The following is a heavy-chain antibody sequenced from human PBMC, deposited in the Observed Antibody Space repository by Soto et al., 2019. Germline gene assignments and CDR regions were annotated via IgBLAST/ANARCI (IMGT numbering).Heavy chain of an antibody. Sequence: EVQLVESGGGLVKPGGSLRLSCAASGFTFTRYSMNWVRQAPGKGLEWVSSISSTTNYIYYVESMKSRVTISRDNSKNSLYLEMNSLRAEDTAVYYCARESEDLTSNFDYWGQGTLVTVSS. J-gene: IGHJ4*02. CDR1: GFTFTRYS. CDR3: ARESEDLTSNFDY. CDR2: ISSTTNYI. V-gene: IGHV3-21*06.